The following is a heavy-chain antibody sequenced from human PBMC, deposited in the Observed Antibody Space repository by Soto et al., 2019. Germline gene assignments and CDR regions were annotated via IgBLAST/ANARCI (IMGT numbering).Heavy chain of an antibody. CDR2: ISYDGSNT. J-gene: IGHJ4*02. D-gene: IGHD1-26*01. CDR1: GFTFSSYG. V-gene: IGHV3-30*18. Sequence: SLRLSCVASGFTFSSYGMHWVRQAPGKGLEWVAIISYDGSNTYYADSVKGRFTISRDNSKNTLYLQMNSLRAEDTSVYYCAKEGGLSGSYYISSSYYFDYWGQGTLVTSP. CDR3: AKEGGLSGSYYISSSYYFDY.